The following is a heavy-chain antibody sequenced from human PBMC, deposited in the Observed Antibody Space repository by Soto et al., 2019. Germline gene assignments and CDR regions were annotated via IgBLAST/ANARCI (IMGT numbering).Heavy chain of an antibody. D-gene: IGHD6-13*01. Sequence: ASVKVSCKASGYTFTSYGISWVRQAPGQGLEWMGWISAYNGNTNYAQKLQGRVTMTTDTSTSTAYMELRSLRSDDTAVYYCARLEFGQVRQYSSSAYYYYYYMDVWGKGTTVTVSS. CDR1: GYTFTSYG. J-gene: IGHJ6*03. CDR3: ARLEFGQVRQYSSSAYYYYYYMDV. V-gene: IGHV1-18*01. CDR2: ISAYNGNT.